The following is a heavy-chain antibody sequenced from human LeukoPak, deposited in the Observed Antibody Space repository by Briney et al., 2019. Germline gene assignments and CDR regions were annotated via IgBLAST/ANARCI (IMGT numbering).Heavy chain of an antibody. CDR2: ISSSGSTI. J-gene: IGHJ4*02. D-gene: IGHD6-13*01. CDR1: GFTFSSYE. V-gene: IGHV3-48*03. Sequence: GGSLRLSCAASGFTFSSYEMNWVRQAPGKGLEWVSYISSSGSTIYHADSVKGRFTISRDNAKNSLYLQMNSLRAEDTAVYYCARSSSWYGPFDYWGQGTLVTVSS. CDR3: ARSSSWYGPFDY.